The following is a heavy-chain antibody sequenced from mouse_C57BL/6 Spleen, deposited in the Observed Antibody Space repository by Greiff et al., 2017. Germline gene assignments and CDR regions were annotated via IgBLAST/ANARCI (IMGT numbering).Heavy chain of an antibody. Sequence: VQLQQPGAELVKPGASVKLSCKASGYTFTSYWMHWVKQRPGRGLEWIGRIDPNTGGTKYNEKFKSKATLTVDKPSSTAYMQLSSLTSEECAVYNCAIPSQLGSYFDYWGQGTTLTVSS. CDR3: AIPSQLGSYFDY. J-gene: IGHJ2*01. CDR1: GYTFTSYW. V-gene: IGHV1-72*01. CDR2: IDPNTGGT. D-gene: IGHD4-1*02.